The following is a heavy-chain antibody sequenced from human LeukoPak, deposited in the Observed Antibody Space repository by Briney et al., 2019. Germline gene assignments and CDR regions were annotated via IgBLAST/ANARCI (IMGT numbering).Heavy chain of an antibody. J-gene: IGHJ5*02. CDR3: ARGTVVTAIRTFDP. V-gene: IGHV4-34*01. D-gene: IGHD2-21*02. CDR2: IYYSGST. Sequence: SETLSLTCAVYGGSFSGYYWSWVRQPPGKGLEWIGSIYYSGSTYYNPSLKSRVTISVDTSKNQFSLKLSSVTAADTAVYYCARGTVVTAIRTFDPWGQGTLVTVSS. CDR1: GGSFSGYY.